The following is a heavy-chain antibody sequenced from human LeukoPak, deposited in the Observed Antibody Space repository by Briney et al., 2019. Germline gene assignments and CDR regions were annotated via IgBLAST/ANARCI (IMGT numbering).Heavy chain of an antibody. CDR2: IYYSGST. Sequence: PSETLSLTCTVSGGSISSYYWSWIRQPPGKGLEWIGYIYYSGSTNYNPSLKSRVTISVDTSKNQFSLKLSSVTAADTAVYYCARGPLYCSSTSCTHYYYYYMDVWGKGTTVTVSS. CDR1: GGSISSYY. D-gene: IGHD2-2*01. V-gene: IGHV4-59*12. J-gene: IGHJ6*03. CDR3: ARGPLYCSSTSCTHYYYYYMDV.